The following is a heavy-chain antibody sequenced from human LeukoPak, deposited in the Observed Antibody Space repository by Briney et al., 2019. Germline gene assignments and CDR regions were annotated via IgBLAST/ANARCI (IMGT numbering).Heavy chain of an antibody. CDR1: GYTFTSYG. CDR2: ISAYNGNT. Sequence: ASVKVSCKASGYTFTSYGISWVRQAPGQGLEWMGWISAYNGNTNYAQKLQGRVTMTTDTSTSTAYMELRSLRSDDTAVYYRARDHIVVVVAATGGWFDPWGQGTLVTVSS. J-gene: IGHJ5*02. D-gene: IGHD2-15*01. CDR3: ARDHIVVVVAATGGWFDP. V-gene: IGHV1-18*01.